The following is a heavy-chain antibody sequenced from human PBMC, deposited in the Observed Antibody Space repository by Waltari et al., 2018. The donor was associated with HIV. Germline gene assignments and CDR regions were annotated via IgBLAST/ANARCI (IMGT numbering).Heavy chain of an antibody. D-gene: IGHD3-10*01. V-gene: IGHV3-74*01. J-gene: IGHJ5*02. CDR2: INSDGSST. CDR1: VFPSSSSW. CDR3: APGRGWFDP. Sequence: EVQLVESGGGLVQHGGSLRLSCAASVFPSSSSWRHWVRQAPGKGLVWVSRINSDGSSTNYADSVKGRFTISRDNAKNTLYLQMNSLRVEDTAVYYCAPGRGWFDPWGQGTLVTVSS.